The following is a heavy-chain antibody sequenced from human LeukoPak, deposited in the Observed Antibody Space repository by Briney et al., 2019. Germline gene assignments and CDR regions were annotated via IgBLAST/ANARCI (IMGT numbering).Heavy chain of an antibody. J-gene: IGHJ4*02. CDR2: IYYSGST. Sequence: SETLSLTCTVSGGSVGSGSYYWSWIRQPPGKGLEWIGYIYYSGSTNYNPSLKSRVTISVDTSKNQFSLKLSSVTAADTAVYYCASEGAGYFDYWGQGTLVTVSS. CDR3: ASEGAGYFDY. D-gene: IGHD1-26*01. CDR1: GGSVGSGSYY. V-gene: IGHV4-61*01.